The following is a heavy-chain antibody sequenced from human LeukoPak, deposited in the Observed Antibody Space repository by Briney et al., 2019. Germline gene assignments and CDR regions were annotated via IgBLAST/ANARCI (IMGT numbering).Heavy chain of an antibody. J-gene: IGHJ5*02. Sequence: GGSLRLSCAASGFTFSSYATHWVRQAPGKGLEWVAVISYDGSNKYYADSVKGRFTISRDNAKNSLYLQMNSLRAEDTAVYYCARADGWLVRGWFDPWGQGTLVTVSS. CDR1: GFTFSSYA. D-gene: IGHD6-19*01. V-gene: IGHV3-30*04. CDR3: ARADGWLVRGWFDP. CDR2: ISYDGSNK.